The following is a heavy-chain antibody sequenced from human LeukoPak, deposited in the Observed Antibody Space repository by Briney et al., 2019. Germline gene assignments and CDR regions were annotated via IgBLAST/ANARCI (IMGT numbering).Heavy chain of an antibody. CDR1: GFTFSSYG. CDR3: AKEPLGGSSSWYEGPPFGEY. D-gene: IGHD6-13*01. J-gene: IGHJ4*02. Sequence: GGSLRLSCAASGFTFSSYGMHWVRQAPGKGLEWVAFIRYDGSNKYYADSVKGRFTISRDNSKNTLYLQMNSLRAEDTAVYYCAKEPLGGSSSWYEGPPFGEYWGQGTLVTVSS. V-gene: IGHV3-30*02. CDR2: IRYDGSNK.